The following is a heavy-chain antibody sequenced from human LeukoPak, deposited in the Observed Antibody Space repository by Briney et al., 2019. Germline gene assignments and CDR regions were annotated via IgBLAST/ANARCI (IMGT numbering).Heavy chain of an antibody. V-gene: IGHV1-69*05. CDR2: IIPIFGTA. CDR1: GGTFSSYA. J-gene: IGHJ4*02. CDR3: ARSPSDIVVVVAALPYYFDY. Sequence: RASVKVSCKASGGTFSSYAISWVRQAPGQGLEWMGGIIPIFGTANYAQKFQGRVTITTDESTSTAYMELSSLRSEDTGVYYCARSPSDIVVVVAALPYYFDYWGQGTLVTVSS. D-gene: IGHD2-15*01.